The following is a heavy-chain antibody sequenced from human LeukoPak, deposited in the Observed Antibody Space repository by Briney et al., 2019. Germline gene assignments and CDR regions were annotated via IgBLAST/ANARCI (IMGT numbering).Heavy chain of an antibody. D-gene: IGHD2-2*02. V-gene: IGHV4-4*07. J-gene: IGHJ6*02. Sequence: SETLSLTCTVSGGSISSYYWSWIRQPAGTGLEWIGRIYTSGSTNYNPSLKSRVTMSVDTSKNQFSLKLSSVTAADTAVYYCARGRYCSSTSCYKGYYYYRMDVWGQGTTVTVSS. CDR1: GGSISSYY. CDR2: IYTSGST. CDR3: ARGRYCSSTSCYKGYYYYRMDV.